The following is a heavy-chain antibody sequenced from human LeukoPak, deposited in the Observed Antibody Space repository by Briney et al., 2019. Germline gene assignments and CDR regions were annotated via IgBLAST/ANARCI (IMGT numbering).Heavy chain of an antibody. Sequence: ASVKVSCKASGYTFTSYDINWVRQATGQGLEWMGWINPNSGGTNYAQKFQGRVTMTRDTSISTAYMELSRLRSDDTAVYYCARVLSGSGFYYYYYMDVWGKGTTVTVSS. J-gene: IGHJ6*03. CDR2: INPNSGGT. V-gene: IGHV1-2*02. CDR1: GYTFTSYD. D-gene: IGHD3-10*01. CDR3: ARVLSGSGFYYYYYMDV.